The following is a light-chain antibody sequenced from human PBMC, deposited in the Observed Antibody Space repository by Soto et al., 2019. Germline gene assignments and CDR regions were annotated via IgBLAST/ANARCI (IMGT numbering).Light chain of an antibody. CDR3: HHYDNSPPIP. Sequence: EIVLTQSPGTLSLSPGERATLSCRASQSVNSRYLAWYQQKPGQAPRLLIYGASSRATAIPDRFSGSGSGTDFTLTISRLEPEDFAVYYCHHYDNSPPIPFGQETRPEIK. V-gene: IGKV3-20*01. CDR2: GAS. J-gene: IGKJ5*01. CDR1: QSVNSRY.